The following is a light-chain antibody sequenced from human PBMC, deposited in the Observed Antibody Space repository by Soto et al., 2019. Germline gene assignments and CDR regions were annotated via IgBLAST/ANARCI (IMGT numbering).Light chain of an antibody. CDR2: AAS. V-gene: IGKV1-39*01. CDR1: QSMSSY. J-gene: IGKJ5*01. CDR3: HKIYSTPPQNT. Sequence: DIQMTQSPSSLSASVGDRVTITCRASQSMSSYLNWYQQKPRKAPKLLIYAASSLQSGVPSRFSGSGSGTDFTLTISSLQPEDFATDYSHKIYSTPPQNTFGQGTRLEIK.